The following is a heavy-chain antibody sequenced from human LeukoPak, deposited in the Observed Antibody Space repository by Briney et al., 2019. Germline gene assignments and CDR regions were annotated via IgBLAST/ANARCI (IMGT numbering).Heavy chain of an antibody. D-gene: IGHD3-10*01. CDR1: GGSISSGGYY. CDR2: IYYSGST. Sequence: PSQTLSLTCTVSGGSISSGGYYWSWIRQHPGKGLEWIGYIYYSGSTYYNPSLKSRVTISVDTSKNQFSLKLGSVTAADTAVYYCARWFGSGRKWFDPWGQGTLVTVSS. J-gene: IGHJ5*02. V-gene: IGHV4-31*03. CDR3: ARWFGSGRKWFDP.